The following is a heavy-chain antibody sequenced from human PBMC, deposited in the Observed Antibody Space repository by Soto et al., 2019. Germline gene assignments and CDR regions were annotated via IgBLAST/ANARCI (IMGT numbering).Heavy chain of an antibody. Sequence: LRLSFAASGFTFSSYGMHWVRQAPGKGLEWVAVISYDGSNKYYADSVKGRFTISRDNSKNTLYLQMNSLRAEDTAVYYCAKVPTVTTYYYYGMDVWGQGTTVTVSS. CDR1: GFTFSSYG. D-gene: IGHD4-17*01. J-gene: IGHJ6*02. CDR2: ISYDGSNK. V-gene: IGHV3-30*18. CDR3: AKVPTVTTYYYYGMDV.